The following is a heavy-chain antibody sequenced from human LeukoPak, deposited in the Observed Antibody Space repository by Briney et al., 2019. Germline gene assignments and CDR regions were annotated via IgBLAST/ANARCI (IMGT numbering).Heavy chain of an antibody. J-gene: IGHJ3*02. V-gene: IGHV3-21*01. D-gene: IGHD3-16*01. CDR1: GFTFSSYS. CDR3: AREGSSYVEGDAFDI. Sequence: GGSLRPSCAASGFTFSSYSMNWVRQAPGKGLEWVSSISSSSSYIYYADSVKGRFTISRDNAKKSLYLQMNSLRAEDTAVYYCAREGSSYVEGDAFDIWGRGTLVIVSS. CDR2: ISSSSSYI.